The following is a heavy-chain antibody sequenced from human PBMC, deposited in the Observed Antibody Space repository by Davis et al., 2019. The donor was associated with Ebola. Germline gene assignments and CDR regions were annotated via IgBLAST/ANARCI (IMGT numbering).Heavy chain of an antibody. CDR3: ARDRSGWYGSGKDMDV. CDR1: GGSISSYY. V-gene: IGHV4-59*01. Sequence: PSETLSLTCTVSGGSISSYYWSWIRQPPGKGLEWIGYIYYSGSTNYNPSLKSRVTISVDTSKNQFSLKLSSVTAADTAVYYCARDRSGWYGSGKDMDVWGQGTTVTVSS. J-gene: IGHJ6*02. D-gene: IGHD3-10*01. CDR2: IYYSGST.